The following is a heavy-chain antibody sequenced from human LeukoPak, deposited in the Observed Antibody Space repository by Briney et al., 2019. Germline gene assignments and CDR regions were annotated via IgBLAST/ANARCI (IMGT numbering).Heavy chain of an antibody. CDR3: ARKGIAAAGTMLDY. D-gene: IGHD6-13*01. CDR1: GFTVSSNY. Sequence: GGPLRLSCAASGFTVSSNYMSWVRQAPGKGLEWVSVIYSGGSTYYADSVKGRFTISRDNSKNTLYLQMNSLRAEDTAVYYCARKGIAAAGTMLDYWGQGTLVTVSS. J-gene: IGHJ4*02. V-gene: IGHV3-53*01. CDR2: IYSGGST.